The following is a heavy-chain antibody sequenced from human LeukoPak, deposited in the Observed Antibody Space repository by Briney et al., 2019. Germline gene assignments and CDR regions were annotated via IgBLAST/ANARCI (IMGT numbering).Heavy chain of an antibody. Sequence: SETLSLTCAVYGGSFSGYYWSWIRQPPGKGLEWIGEINHSGSTNYSPSLKSRVTISVDTSKNQFSLKLSSVTAADTAVYYCARDGCSGGSCYRFFDYWGQGTLVTVSS. CDR2: INHSGST. J-gene: IGHJ4*02. CDR1: GGSFSGYY. D-gene: IGHD2-15*01. V-gene: IGHV4-34*01. CDR3: ARDGCSGGSCYRFFDY.